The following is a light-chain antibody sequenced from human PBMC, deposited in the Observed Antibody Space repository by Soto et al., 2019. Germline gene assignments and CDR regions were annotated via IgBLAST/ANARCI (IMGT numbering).Light chain of an antibody. CDR3: HQYSSSDWT. CDR1: QSVSSTY. Sequence: EIVLTQSPGTLSLSPGERATLSCRASQSVSSTYLAWYQQKPGQAPRLLIYGASTRTAGIPDRFSGSGSGTNFTLTISGLETEDFAVYYCHQYSSSDWTFVQGTKVEIK. V-gene: IGKV3-20*01. CDR2: GAS. J-gene: IGKJ1*01.